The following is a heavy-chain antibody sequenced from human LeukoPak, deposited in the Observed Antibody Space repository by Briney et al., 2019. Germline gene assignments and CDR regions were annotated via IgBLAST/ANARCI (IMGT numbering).Heavy chain of an antibody. D-gene: IGHD5-24*01. CDR2: IKQDGSKE. J-gene: IGHJ4*02. Sequence: GGSLRLSCVASGFPFSSYWMTWVRQTPGKGLEWVANIKQDGSKESYVDSVKGRFTISRDNAKNSLYLQMNSLRAEDTAIYYCTRVGYIDEGIDYWGQGTLVTVSS. CDR3: TRVGYIDEGIDY. CDR1: GFPFSSYW. V-gene: IGHV3-7*04.